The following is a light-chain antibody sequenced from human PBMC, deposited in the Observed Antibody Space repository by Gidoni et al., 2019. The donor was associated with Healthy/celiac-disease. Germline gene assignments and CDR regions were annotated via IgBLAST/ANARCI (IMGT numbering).Light chain of an antibody. V-gene: IGKV1-9*01. CDR1: QSISSY. Sequence: DIQLTQPPSFLSASVGDRVTITCRASQSISSYLAWYQQKPGKAPKLLIYAASTLQSGVPSRFSGSGSGTEFTLTISSLQPEDFATYYCQQLNSYPITFGQGTRLEIK. J-gene: IGKJ5*01. CDR3: QQLNSYPIT. CDR2: AAS.